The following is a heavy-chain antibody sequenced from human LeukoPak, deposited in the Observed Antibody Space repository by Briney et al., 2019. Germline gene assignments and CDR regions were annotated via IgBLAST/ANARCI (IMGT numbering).Heavy chain of an antibody. V-gene: IGHV3-48*03. CDR1: GFTFSSYE. Sequence: GGSLRLSCAASGFTFSSYEMNWVRQAPGKGLEWVSYISSSGSTIYYADSVKGRFTISRDNAKNSLYLQMNSLRAEDTAVYYCARGVVPAANDDFGFDYWGQGTLVTVSS. CDR2: ISSSGSTI. D-gene: IGHD2-2*01. J-gene: IGHJ4*02. CDR3: ARGVVPAANDDFGFDY.